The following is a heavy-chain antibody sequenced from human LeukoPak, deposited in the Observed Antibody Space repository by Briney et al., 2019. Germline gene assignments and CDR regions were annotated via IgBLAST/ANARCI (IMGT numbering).Heavy chain of an antibody. V-gene: IGHV3-23*01. Sequence: GGSLRLSCAVSGFTFSSYAITWVRQAPGKGLECVSIISGGGGIIYYADSGKGRFTISRDNSKNTLYLQMNTLRIEDTAVYYCARDRSIGSGWYGEDYWGQGTLVTVSS. CDR1: GFTFSSYA. D-gene: IGHD6-19*01. CDR3: ARDRSIGSGWYGEDY. CDR2: ISGGGGII. J-gene: IGHJ4*02.